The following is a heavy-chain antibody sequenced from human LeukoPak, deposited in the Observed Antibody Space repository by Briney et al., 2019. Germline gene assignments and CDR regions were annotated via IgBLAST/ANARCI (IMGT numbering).Heavy chain of an antibody. V-gene: IGHV1-8*01. J-gene: IGHJ6*03. CDR1: GYTFTSYD. CDR3: ARGTPWELLYYDYHMDV. D-gene: IGHD1-26*01. CDR2: MNPNSGNT. Sequence: GASVKVSCKASGYTFTSYDINWVRQATGQGLEWMGWMNPNSGNTGYAQKFQGRVTLTRNTSISTAYMEVNSLRSEDTAVYYCARGTPWELLYYDYHMDVWGKGTTVTVSS.